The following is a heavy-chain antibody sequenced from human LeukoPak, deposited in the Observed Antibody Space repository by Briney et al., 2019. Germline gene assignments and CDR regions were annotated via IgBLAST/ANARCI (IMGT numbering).Heavy chain of an antibody. CDR2: IIPIFGTA. V-gene: IGHV1-69*05. J-gene: IGHJ4*02. CDR1: GGTFSSYA. D-gene: IGHD3-22*01. Sequence: ASVKVSCKASGGTFSSYAISWVRQAPGHGLEWMGGIIPIFGTANYAQKFQGRVTITTDESTSTAYMELSSLRSGDTAVYYCAVATYYYDSSGSPFDYRGQGTLVTVSS. CDR3: AVATYYYDSSGSPFDY.